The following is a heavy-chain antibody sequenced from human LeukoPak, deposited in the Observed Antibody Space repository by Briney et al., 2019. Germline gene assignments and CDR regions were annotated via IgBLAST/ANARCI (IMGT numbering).Heavy chain of an antibody. D-gene: IGHD2-2*01. CDR1: GYTFTSYG. CDR2: ISAYNGNT. CDR3: ASVYASCTSTSCYDY. Sequence: ASVKVSCKASGYTFTSYGISWVRQAPGQGLEWMGWISAYNGNTDYAQKLQGRVTMTTDTSTSTAYMELRSLRSDDTAVYYCASVYASCTSTSCYDYWGQGTLVTVSS. V-gene: IGHV1-18*01. J-gene: IGHJ4*02.